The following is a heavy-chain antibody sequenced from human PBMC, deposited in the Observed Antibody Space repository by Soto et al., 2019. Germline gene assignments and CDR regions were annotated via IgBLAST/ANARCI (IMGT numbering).Heavy chain of an antibody. V-gene: IGHV2-5*02. CDR3: AHSIVLVPAAMSFRGWYFDL. CDR2: IYWDDDK. Sequence: QITLKESGPTLVKPTQTLTLTCTFSGFSLSTSGVGVGWIRQPPGKALEWLALIYWDDDKRYSPSLKSRLTITKDTSNTQVVLTMTNMDPVDTATYYCAHSIVLVPAAMSFRGWYFDLWGRGTLVTVSS. CDR1: GFSLSTSGVG. D-gene: IGHD2-2*01. J-gene: IGHJ2*01.